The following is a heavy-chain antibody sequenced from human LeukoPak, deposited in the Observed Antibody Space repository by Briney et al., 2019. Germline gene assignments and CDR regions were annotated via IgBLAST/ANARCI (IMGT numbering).Heavy chain of an antibody. Sequence: GGSLRLSCAASGFTFSSYAMHWVRQAPGKGLEWVAVISYDGSNKYYADSVKGRFTISRDNSKNTLYLQMNSLRAEDTAVYYCARGHVGYCSSTSCYRDSYFDYWGQGTLVTVSS. CDR2: ISYDGSNK. J-gene: IGHJ4*02. CDR3: ARGHVGYCSSTSCYRDSYFDY. D-gene: IGHD2-2*01. CDR1: GFTFSSYA. V-gene: IGHV3-30-3*01.